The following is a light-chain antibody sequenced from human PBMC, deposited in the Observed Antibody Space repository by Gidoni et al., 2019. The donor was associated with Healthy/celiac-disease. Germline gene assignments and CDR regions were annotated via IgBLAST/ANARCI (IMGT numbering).Light chain of an antibody. J-gene: IGKJ3*01. CDR3: QQYDSFT. V-gene: IGKV1-33*01. Sequence: DIQMTQSPSSLSASVGDRVTITCQASQDISNYLNWYQQKPGKAPKLLIYDASNLETGVPSRFSGSGSGTDFTFTISSLQPEDIATYYCQQYDSFTFGPXTKVDIK. CDR2: DAS. CDR1: QDISNY.